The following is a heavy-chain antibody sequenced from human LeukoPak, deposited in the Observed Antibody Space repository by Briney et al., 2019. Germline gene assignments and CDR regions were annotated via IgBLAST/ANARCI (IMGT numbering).Heavy chain of an antibody. CDR2: ISYDGSNE. V-gene: IGHV3-30*10. Sequence: GRSLRLSCAASGFTFSSYIMHWVRQAPGKGLEWVAGISYDGSNEYYTDSVKGRFTISRDNSKNTLFLQMNSLRAEDTAVFFCARVQCRGGSCPGGPFDIWGQGTMITVSS. J-gene: IGHJ3*02. CDR3: ARVQCRGGSCPGGPFDI. D-gene: IGHD2-15*01. CDR1: GFTFSSYI.